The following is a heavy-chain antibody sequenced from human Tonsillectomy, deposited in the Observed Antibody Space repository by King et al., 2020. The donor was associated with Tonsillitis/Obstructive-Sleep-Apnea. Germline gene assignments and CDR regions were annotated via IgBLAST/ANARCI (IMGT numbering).Heavy chain of an antibody. J-gene: IGHJ5*02. CDR2: INHSGST. V-gene: IGHV4-34*01. CDR3: ASATYYCDSSGYKAVWFDP. Sequence: VQLQQWGAGLLKPSETLSLTCAVYGGSFSGYYWSWIRQPPGKGLEWIGEINHSGSTNYNPSLKSRVTISVDTSKNQFSLKLSSVTAADTAVYYCASATYYCDSSGYKAVWFDPWGQGTLVTVPS. CDR1: GGSFSGYY. D-gene: IGHD3-22*01.